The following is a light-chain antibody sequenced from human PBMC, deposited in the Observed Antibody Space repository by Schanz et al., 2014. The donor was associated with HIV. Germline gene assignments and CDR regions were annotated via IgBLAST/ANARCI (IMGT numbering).Light chain of an antibody. CDR3: QQSYSTPLT. V-gene: IGKV1-39*01. Sequence: DIQMTQSPSSLSASVGDRVTITCRASQDISISLNWYQQKPGKAPQLLIYASSLLHTGVPSRFSGSGSGTDFTLTISSLQPEDFATYYCQQSYSTPLTFGGGTKVEIK. J-gene: IGKJ4*01. CDR2: ASS. CDR1: QDISIS.